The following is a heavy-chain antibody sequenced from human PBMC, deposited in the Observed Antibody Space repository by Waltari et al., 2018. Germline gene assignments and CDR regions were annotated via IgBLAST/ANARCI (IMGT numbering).Heavy chain of an antibody. CDR1: GFTFSHSW. CDR2: ISMDGSIV. J-gene: IGHJ4*02. Sequence: EVQLVESGGGLVQPGGSLRISCAAYGFTFSHSWMYWVRQSPGKGLVWVSRISMDGSIVNYADSVKGRFTISRDNAKSTLFLQMNSLRVDDAALYYCVTTGVAGFYWGQGTRVTVSS. CDR3: VTTGVAGFY. D-gene: IGHD6-19*01. V-gene: IGHV3-74*01.